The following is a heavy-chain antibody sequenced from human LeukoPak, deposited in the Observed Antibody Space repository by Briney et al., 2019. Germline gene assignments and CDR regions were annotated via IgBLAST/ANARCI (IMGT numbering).Heavy chain of an antibody. J-gene: IGHJ4*02. Sequence: SQTLSLTCAVSGGSISSGDYSWSWIRQPPGKGLEWIGYIYHSGSTYYNPSLKSRVTISVDRSKNQFSLKLSSVTAADTAVYYCARGPYGSGSRNPFDYWGQGTLVTVSS. CDR1: GGSISSGDYS. D-gene: IGHD3-10*01. CDR3: ARGPYGSGSRNPFDY. CDR2: IYHSGST. V-gene: IGHV4-30-2*01.